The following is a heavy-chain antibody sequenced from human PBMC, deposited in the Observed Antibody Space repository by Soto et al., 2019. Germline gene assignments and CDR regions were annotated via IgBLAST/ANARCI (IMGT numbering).Heavy chain of an antibody. Sequence: QITLKESGPPLVKPTQTLTLTCTFSAFSLSTSGVGVGWIRQPPGKALEWLALIYWDDDKLYSPALKSRLPISKDASKPRVVLTVTDMDPVDTATYYCANRLLLGYGDAICAFDLWGPGTMVTVSS. CDR2: IYWDDDK. D-gene: IGHD4-17*01. J-gene: IGHJ3*01. CDR1: AFSLSTSGVG. V-gene: IGHV2-5*02. CDR3: ANRLLLGYGDAICAFDL.